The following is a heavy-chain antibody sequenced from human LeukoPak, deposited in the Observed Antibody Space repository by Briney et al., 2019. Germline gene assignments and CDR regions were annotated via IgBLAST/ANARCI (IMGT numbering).Heavy chain of an antibody. Sequence: PGGSLRLSCTASGFTFSSYTMTWVRQAPGKGLKWVSTITTGDGNTYYADSVKGRFTVSRDDSKNTLYLQMNSLRAEDTAVYYCARVPYCSSTSCYVFFSYYGMDVWGQGTTVTVSS. J-gene: IGHJ6*02. V-gene: IGHV3-23*01. CDR3: ARVPYCSSTSCYVFFSYYGMDV. CDR2: ITTGDGNT. D-gene: IGHD2-2*01. CDR1: GFTFSSYT.